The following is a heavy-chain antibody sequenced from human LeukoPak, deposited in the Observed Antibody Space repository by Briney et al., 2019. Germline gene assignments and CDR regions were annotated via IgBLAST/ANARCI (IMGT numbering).Heavy chain of an antibody. CDR2: ISAYNGNT. Sequence: ASVKVSCKASGYTFTSYGISWVRQAPGQGLEWMGWISAYNGNTNYAQKLQGRVTMTTDTSTSTAYMELRSLRSEDTAVYYCARGPNYDFWSGYYFDYWGQGTLVTVSS. D-gene: IGHD3-3*01. CDR1: GYTFTSYG. V-gene: IGHV1-18*01. CDR3: ARGPNYDFWSGYYFDY. J-gene: IGHJ4*02.